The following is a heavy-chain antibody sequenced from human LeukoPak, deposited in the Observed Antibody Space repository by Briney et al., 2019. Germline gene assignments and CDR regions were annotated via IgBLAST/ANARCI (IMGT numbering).Heavy chain of an antibody. D-gene: IGHD3-22*01. Sequence: SSETLSLTCTVSGGSISSSSYYWGWIRQPPGKGLEWIGYIYSSGSANYNPSLKSRVIISGDTSKNQISLRLTSVTAADTAMYFCARHRDYYDTWGHGTLVTVSS. V-gene: IGHV4-61*05. CDR2: IYSSGSA. J-gene: IGHJ4*01. CDR3: ARHRDYYDT. CDR1: GGSISSSSYY.